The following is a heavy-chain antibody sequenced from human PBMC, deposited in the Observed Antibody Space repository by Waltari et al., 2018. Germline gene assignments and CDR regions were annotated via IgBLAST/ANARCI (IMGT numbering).Heavy chain of an antibody. CDR2: IIPLVSTT. J-gene: IGHJ4*02. Sequence: QVQLVQSGAEVKQPGSSMKVSCKASGDTFRRYAISWVRQAPGQGLEWMGGIIPLVSTTNYAQKFQGRATMTADELTSTAYVELRSLKSEDTAVYFCARSYYYDRRANYPSLGAFDSWGQGTLVTVAS. CDR3: ARSYYYDRRANYPSLGAFDS. V-gene: IGHV1-69*12. D-gene: IGHD3-22*01. CDR1: GDTFRRYA.